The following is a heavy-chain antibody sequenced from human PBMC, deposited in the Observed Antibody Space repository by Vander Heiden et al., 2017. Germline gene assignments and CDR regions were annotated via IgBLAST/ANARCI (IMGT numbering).Heavy chain of an antibody. Sequence: TFSHYNVNWVRQSPGKRLEWVSSISRTSTYIYYADSAKGRFTISRDNAKDSLYLQMNSLRAEDTAIYYCARGIYDTSGYYFDYWGQGTLVTVSS. CDR1: TFSHYN. J-gene: IGHJ4*02. D-gene: IGHD3-22*01. CDR2: ISRTSTYI. CDR3: ARGIYDTSGYYFDY. V-gene: IGHV3-21*01.